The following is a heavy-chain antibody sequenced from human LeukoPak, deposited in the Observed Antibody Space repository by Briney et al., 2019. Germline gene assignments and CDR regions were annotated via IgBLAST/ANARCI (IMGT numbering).Heavy chain of an antibody. D-gene: IGHD1-1*01. Sequence: PGGSLRLSCAASGFTFDDYAMRWVRQAPGKGLEWVSATSWYSGSLYHADSVRGRFTISRDNSRNTVSLQMNSLRVEDTGIYYCAKAGIGADGAGFLCEYWGQGTLVTVSS. CDR1: GFTFDDYA. CDR3: AKAGIGADGAGFLCEY. CDR2: TSWYSGSL. J-gene: IGHJ4*02. V-gene: IGHV3-9*01.